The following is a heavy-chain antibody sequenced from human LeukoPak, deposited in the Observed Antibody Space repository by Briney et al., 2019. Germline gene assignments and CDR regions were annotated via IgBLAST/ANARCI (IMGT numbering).Heavy chain of an antibody. V-gene: IGHV2-5*01. J-gene: IGHJ6*02. CDR1: GFSLSTSGVG. CDR2: IYWNDDK. CDR3: AHSMARDYYDSSGYYFHWGYYYYGMDV. Sequence: SGPTLVKPTQTLTLTCTFSGFSLSTSGVGVGWIRQPPGKALEWLALIYWNDDKRYSPSLKSRLTITKDTSKNHVVLTMTNMDPVDTATYYCAHSMARDYYDSSGYYFHWGYYYYGMDVWGQGTTVTVSS. D-gene: IGHD3-22*01.